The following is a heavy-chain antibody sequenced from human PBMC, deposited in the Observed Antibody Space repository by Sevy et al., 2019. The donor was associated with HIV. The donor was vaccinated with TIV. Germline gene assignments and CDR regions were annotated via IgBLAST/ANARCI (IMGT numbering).Heavy chain of an antibody. J-gene: IGHJ4*02. CDR2: IYPDDSET. CDR3: ATSRSGYFDSSGYNIY. Sequence: GESLKISCEGSGYSFTSHWIGWVRHMPGKGLEWMGIIYPDDSETRDSPSFQGQVTFSADKSISTAYLQWSSLKASDTALYYCATSRSGYFDSSGYNIYWGQGTMVTVSS. V-gene: IGHV5-51*01. D-gene: IGHD3-22*01. CDR1: GYSFTSHW.